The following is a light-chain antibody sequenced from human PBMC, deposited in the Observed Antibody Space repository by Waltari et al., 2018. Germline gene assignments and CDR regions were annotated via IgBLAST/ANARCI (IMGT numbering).Light chain of an antibody. J-gene: IGLJ3*02. CDR3: TSFTRAKTWV. V-gene: IGLV2-14*03. CDR1: GSAIGAFHY. CDR2: GVS. Sequence: SALTQPASVSGSPRQSITIPCTGTGSAIGAFHYVSWYQQRSGKAPRLIIFGVSDRPSGISNRFSGSKSGNTASLTISGLQAEDEADYYCTSFTRAKTWVFGGGTKVTVL.